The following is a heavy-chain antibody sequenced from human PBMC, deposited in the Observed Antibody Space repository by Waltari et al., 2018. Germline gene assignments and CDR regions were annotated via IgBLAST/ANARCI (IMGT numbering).Heavy chain of an antibody. CDR1: GYSISSGYY. CDR3: ARSSTVTTGRVGY. J-gene: IGHJ4*02. V-gene: IGHV4-38-2*01. CDR2: IYHSGST. D-gene: IGHD4-17*01. Sequence: QVQLQESGPGLVKPSETLSLTCAVSGYSISSGYYWGWIRQPPGKGLEWIGSIYHSGSTDYNPSVKSRVTISVDTSKNQFSLKLSAVTAADTAVYYCARSSTVTTGRVGYWGQGTLVTVSS.